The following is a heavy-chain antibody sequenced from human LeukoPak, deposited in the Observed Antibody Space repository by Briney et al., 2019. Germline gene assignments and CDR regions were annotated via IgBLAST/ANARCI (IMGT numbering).Heavy chain of an antibody. V-gene: IGHV4-30-4*08. D-gene: IGHD2-21*02. Sequence: SWVRQPPGKGLEWIGYIYYSGSTYYNPSLKSRLTISVDTSENQFSLHLTSVTAADTAVYFCARVTRWAGLDFWGQGTLVTVSS. J-gene: IGHJ4*02. CDR3: ARVTRWAGLDF. CDR2: IYYSGST.